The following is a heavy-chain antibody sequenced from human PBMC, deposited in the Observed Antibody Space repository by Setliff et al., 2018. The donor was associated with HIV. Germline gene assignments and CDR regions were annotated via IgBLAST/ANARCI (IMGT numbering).Heavy chain of an antibody. CDR1: TFTFRTYW. D-gene: IGHD3-16*01. CDR2: IKEDGGEK. CDR3: VRDSINYDKAFDI. J-gene: IGHJ3*02. V-gene: IGHV3-7*03. Sequence: PGGFLRLSCAASTFTFRTYWMSWVRQAPGKGLEWVANIKEDGGEKWYVDSVKGRFTISRDNVRNSLYLQMNSLRAEDTAVYYCVRDSINYDKAFDIWGQGTMVTVSS.